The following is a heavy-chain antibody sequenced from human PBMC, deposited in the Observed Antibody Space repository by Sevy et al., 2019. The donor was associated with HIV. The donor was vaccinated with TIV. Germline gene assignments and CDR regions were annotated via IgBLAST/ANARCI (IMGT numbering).Heavy chain of an antibody. V-gene: IGHV3-15*07. D-gene: IGHD5-12*01. CDR1: GFTLNKAW. CDR2: IKSETDGGTT. Sequence: GGSLRLSCAASGFTLNKAWMNWVRQAPGKGLEWVGRIKSETDGGTTDYAEPVKGRFSISRADSKNTLYLQMNSLKIEDTAVYYCSMEDGYNYFDYWGQGALVTVSS. J-gene: IGHJ4*02. CDR3: SMEDGYNYFDY.